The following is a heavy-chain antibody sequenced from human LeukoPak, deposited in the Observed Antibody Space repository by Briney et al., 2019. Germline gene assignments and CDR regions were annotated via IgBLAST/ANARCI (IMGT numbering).Heavy chain of an antibody. CDR2: IIPIFGTA. CDR3: ARGEDIVVVVASGGSYGMDV. Sequence: ASVKVSCKASGGTFSSYAISWVRQAPGQGLEWMGGIIPIFGTANYAQKFQDRVTITADESTSTAYMELSSLRSEDTAVYYCARGEDIVVVVASGGSYGMDVWGQGTTVTVSS. J-gene: IGHJ6*02. V-gene: IGHV1-69*13. CDR1: GGTFSSYA. D-gene: IGHD2-15*01.